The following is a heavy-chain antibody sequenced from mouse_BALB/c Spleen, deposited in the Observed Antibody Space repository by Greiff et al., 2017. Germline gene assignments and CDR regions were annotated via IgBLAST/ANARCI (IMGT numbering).Heavy chain of an antibody. V-gene: IGHV5-4*02. CDR1: GFTFSDYY. Sequence: EVKVVESGGGLVKPGGSLKLSCAASGFTFSDYYMYWVRQTPEKRLEWVATISDGGSYTYYPDSVKGRFTISRDNAKNNLYLQMSSLKSEDTAMYYCARFGEDAMDYWGQGTSVTVSS. CDR2: ISDGGSYT. CDR3: ARFGEDAMDY. J-gene: IGHJ4*01.